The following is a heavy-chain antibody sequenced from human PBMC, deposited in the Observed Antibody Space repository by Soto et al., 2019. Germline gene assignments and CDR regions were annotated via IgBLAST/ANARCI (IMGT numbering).Heavy chain of an antibody. Sequence: QVELVEWGGGVVQPGRSLRISCAASGFTFTTSGMHWVRQTPGKGLEWVAHIWYDGSNKYYADSVKGRFTISSDNSKGTFFLQMNSLRAEDTAVYYCARDGSMILTEWGQGTLVTVSS. CDR2: IWYDGSNK. V-gene: IGHV3-33*01. CDR1: GFTFTTSG. D-gene: IGHD3-22*01. J-gene: IGHJ4*02. CDR3: ARDGSMILTE.